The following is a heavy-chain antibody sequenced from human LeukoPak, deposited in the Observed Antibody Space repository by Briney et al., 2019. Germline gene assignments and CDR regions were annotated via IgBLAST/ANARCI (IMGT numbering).Heavy chain of an antibody. V-gene: IGHV4-59*12. CDR3: ARDSVYSGSSLDY. J-gene: IGHJ4*02. Sequence: SETQSLTCTVSGGSISSYYWCWIRQPPGKGVEWIGYIYYSGSTYYNPSLKSRVTISVDTSKNQFSLKLSSVTAAYTAVYYCARDSVYSGSSLDYWGQGTLVTVSS. D-gene: IGHD1-26*01. CDR2: IYYSGST. CDR1: GGSISSYY.